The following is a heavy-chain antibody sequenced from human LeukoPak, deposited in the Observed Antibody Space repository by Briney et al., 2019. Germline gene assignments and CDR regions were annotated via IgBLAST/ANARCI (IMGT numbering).Heavy chain of an antibody. CDR1: EFSVSSNY. CDR2: IYSGGST. Sequence: GGSLRLSCAASEFSVSSNYMSWVRQAPGKGLEWVSVIYSGGSTYYADSVKGRFTISRDNSKNTLYLQMNSLRAEDTAVYYCASHRGYWGQGTLVTVSS. D-gene: IGHD3-16*01. V-gene: IGHV3-66*04. J-gene: IGHJ4*02. CDR3: ASHRGY.